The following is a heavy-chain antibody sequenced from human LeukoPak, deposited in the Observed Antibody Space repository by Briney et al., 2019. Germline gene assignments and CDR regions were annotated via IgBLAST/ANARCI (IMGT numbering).Heavy chain of an antibody. D-gene: IGHD5-24*01. V-gene: IGHV4-59*01. Sequence: PSETLSLTCTVSGGSISSYYWSWIRQPPGKGLEWIGYIYYSGSTNYNPPLKSRVTISVDTSKNQFSLKLSSVTAADTAVYYCARDSSRDGYNYFDYWGQGTLVTVSS. CDR2: IYYSGST. CDR1: GGSISSYY. J-gene: IGHJ4*02. CDR3: ARDSSRDGYNYFDY.